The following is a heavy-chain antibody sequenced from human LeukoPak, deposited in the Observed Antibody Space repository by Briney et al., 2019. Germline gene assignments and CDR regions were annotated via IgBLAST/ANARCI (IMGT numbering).Heavy chain of an antibody. Sequence: SETLSLTCTVSGDSVSTPNSYWGWIRQPPGKGLEWIGSLYYSGNTYYSPSLKSRVTISVDTSRNQLSLRLSSVTAADTAVYYCARHPHYYFDNSARWGQGTLVTVSS. J-gene: IGHJ4*02. CDR3: ARHPHYYFDNSAR. D-gene: IGHD3-22*01. V-gene: IGHV4-39*01. CDR1: GDSVSTPNSY. CDR2: LYYSGNT.